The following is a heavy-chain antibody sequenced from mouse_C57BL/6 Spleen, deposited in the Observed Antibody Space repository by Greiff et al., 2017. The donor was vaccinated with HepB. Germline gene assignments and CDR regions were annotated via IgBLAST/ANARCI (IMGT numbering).Heavy chain of an antibody. V-gene: IGHV14-3*01. CDR2: IDPANGNT. CDR3: TRGVGHAMDY. CDR1: GYNIKNTY. J-gene: IGHJ4*01. Sequence: VQLQQSVAELVRPGASVKLSCTASGYNIKNTYMHWVKQRPEQGLEWIGRIDPANGNTKYAQKFQGKATITADKSSTTAYLQLSILSSEDAANYYCTRGVGHAMDYWGQGTSVTVSS.